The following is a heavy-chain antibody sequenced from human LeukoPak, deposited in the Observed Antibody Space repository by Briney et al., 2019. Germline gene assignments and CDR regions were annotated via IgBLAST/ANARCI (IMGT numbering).Heavy chain of an antibody. J-gene: IGHJ6*03. CDR3: AKGGGGRLIYYYYMDV. Sequence: GGSLRLSCAASGFTFSSYTMNWVRQAPGKGLEWVSGITWNSDNIEYADSVKGRFTISRDNAKNSLYLQMNSLRAEDMALYYCAKGGGGRLIYYYYMDVWGKGTTVTVSS. D-gene: IGHD3-16*01. CDR2: ITWNSDNI. CDR1: GFTFSSYT. V-gene: IGHV3-9*03.